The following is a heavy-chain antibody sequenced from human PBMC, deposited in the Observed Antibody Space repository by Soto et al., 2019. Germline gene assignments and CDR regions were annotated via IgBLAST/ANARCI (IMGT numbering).Heavy chain of an antibody. Sequence: QVNLVESGGGVVQPGRSLRLSCEASGFIFSDFGMHWVRQAPGKGLEWVAVISYDGNNKYYAQSVKGRFTISRDNSMNTLFLNMDSLRPEDTAVYHCVKGDLDTAVVNSPDAFDFWGPGTMVTVS. CDR1: GFIFSDFG. V-gene: IGHV3-30*18. CDR2: ISYDGNNK. J-gene: IGHJ3*01. D-gene: IGHD5-18*01. CDR3: VKGDLDTAVVNSPDAFDF.